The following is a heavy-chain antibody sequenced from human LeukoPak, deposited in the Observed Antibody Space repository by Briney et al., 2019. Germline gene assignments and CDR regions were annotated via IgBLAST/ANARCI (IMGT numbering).Heavy chain of an antibody. D-gene: IGHD2-2*01. J-gene: IGHJ6*04. V-gene: IGHV4-34*01. CDR1: GGSFSGYY. CDR2: INHSGST. Sequence: PSETLSLTCAVYGGSFSGYYWSWIRQPPGKGLEWIGEINHSGSTNYNPSLKSRVTISVDTSKNQFSLKLSSVTAADTAVCYCATRPPRVYCSSTSCYGMDVWGKGTTVTVSS. CDR3: ATRPPRVYCSSTSCYGMDV.